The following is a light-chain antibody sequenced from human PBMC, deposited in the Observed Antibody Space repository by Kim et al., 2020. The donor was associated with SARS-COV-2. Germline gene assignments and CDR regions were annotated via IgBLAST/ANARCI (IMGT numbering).Light chain of an antibody. V-gene: IGLV3-21*04. CDR3: QVWDSSSDHWV. Sequence: APGKTASMTCGGNNIGSKSVHWYQQKPGQAPVLVIYYDSDRPSGIPERFSGSNSGNTATLTISRVEAGDEADYYCQVWDSSSDHWVFGGGTQLTVL. J-gene: IGLJ3*02. CDR2: YDS. CDR1: NIGSKS.